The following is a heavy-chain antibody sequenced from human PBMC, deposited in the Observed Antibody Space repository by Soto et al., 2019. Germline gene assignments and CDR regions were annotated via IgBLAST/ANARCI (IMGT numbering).Heavy chain of an antibody. Sequence: GGSLRLSCAAAGFTFSIYAMSWVRQAPGRGLEWVAAICCGGSSKYYADSVKGRFTISRDNSKNTLYLQMNSLRAEDTAVYYCARDWGYYYDSSGYSFTLDYWGQGTLVTVSS. CDR3: ARDWGYYYDSSGYSFTLDY. V-gene: IGHV3-33*08. CDR2: ICCGGSSK. J-gene: IGHJ4*02. D-gene: IGHD3-22*01. CDR1: GFTFSIYA.